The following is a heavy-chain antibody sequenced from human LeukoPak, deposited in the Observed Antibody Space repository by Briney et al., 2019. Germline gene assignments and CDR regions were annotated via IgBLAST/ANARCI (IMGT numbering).Heavy chain of an antibody. CDR1: GFTFSSYW. CDR3: ARKVHSGWADYYFYYYIDV. V-gene: IGHV3-7*01. Sequence: GGSLRLSCAASGFTFSSYWMSWVRQAPGKGLEWVANIKQDGSEKYYVDSVKGRFTISRDNAKNSLYLQMNSLRAEDTAVYYCARKVHSGWADYYFYYYIDVWGKGTTVTVSS. CDR2: IKQDGSEK. D-gene: IGHD6-19*01. J-gene: IGHJ6*03.